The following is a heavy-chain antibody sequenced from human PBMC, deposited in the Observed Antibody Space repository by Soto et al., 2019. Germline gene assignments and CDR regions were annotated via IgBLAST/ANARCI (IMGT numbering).Heavy chain of an antibody. CDR1: GYTFTGYY. V-gene: IGHV1-2*04. Sequence: ASVKVSCKASGYTFTGYYMHWVRRAPGQGLEWMGWINPNSGGTNYAQKFQGWVTMTRDTSISTAYMELSRLRSDDTAVYYCARGGGYSGSFNWFDPWGQGTLVTVSS. D-gene: IGHD1-26*01. CDR2: INPNSGGT. CDR3: ARGGGYSGSFNWFDP. J-gene: IGHJ5*02.